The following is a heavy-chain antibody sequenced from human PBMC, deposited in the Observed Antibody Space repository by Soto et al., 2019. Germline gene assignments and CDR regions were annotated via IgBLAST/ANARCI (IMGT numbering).Heavy chain of an antibody. J-gene: IGHJ4*02. D-gene: IGHD6-13*01. CDR2: ISYDGSNK. CDR1: GFTFSSYG. V-gene: IGHV3-30*18. CDR3: AKDLGSRKFSSPRVDY. Sequence: QLVESGGGVVQPGRSLRLSCAASGFTFSSYGMHWVRQAPGKGLEWVTIISYDGSNKYYADSVKGRFTISRDNSKNTLYLQMNSLRAEDTAVYYCAKDLGSRKFSSPRVDYWGQGTLVTVSS.